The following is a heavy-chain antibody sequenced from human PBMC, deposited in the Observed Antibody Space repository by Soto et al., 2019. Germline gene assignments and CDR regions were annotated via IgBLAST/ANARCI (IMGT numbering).Heavy chain of an antibody. D-gene: IGHD3-10*01. CDR1: GDTFSGYP. Sequence: QVQLVQSGAALKKPGSSVKVSCKASGDTFSGYPINWVRQAPGEGLEWMGRIIPVFGTTNDAQRFEGRVTVTADESTNTAYMELRGLVSEDSAVYDCARDGGFGELKYWGPGTLVTVSS. V-gene: IGHV1-69*18. J-gene: IGHJ4*02. CDR3: ARDGGFGELKY. CDR2: IIPVFGTT.